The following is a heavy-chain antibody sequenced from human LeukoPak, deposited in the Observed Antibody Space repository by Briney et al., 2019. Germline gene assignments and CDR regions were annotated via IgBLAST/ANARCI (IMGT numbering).Heavy chain of an antibody. CDR3: AKVGGVIAAAGNFDY. V-gene: IGHV3-23*01. J-gene: IGHJ4*02. Sequence: GGSLRLSCAASGFTFSRYAMSWVRQAPGKGLEWVSAISGSGGSTYYADSVKGRFTISRDNSKTTLYLQMNSLSAEDTAVYYCAKVGGVIAAAGNFDYWGQGTLVTVSS. CDR2: ISGSGGST. CDR1: GFTFSRYA. D-gene: IGHD6-13*01.